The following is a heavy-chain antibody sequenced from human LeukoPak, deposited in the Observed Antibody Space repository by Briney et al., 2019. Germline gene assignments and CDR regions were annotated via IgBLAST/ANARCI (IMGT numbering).Heavy chain of an antibody. V-gene: IGHV3-43D*04. Sequence: GGSLRLSCAASGFTFDDYAMHWVGQAPGKGLEWVSLISWDGGSTYYADSVKGRFTISGDNSKNSLYLQMNSLRAEDTALYYCAKDLVITFGGVSPIWFDPWGQGTLVTVSS. J-gene: IGHJ5*02. CDR1: GFTFDDYA. D-gene: IGHD3-16*01. CDR3: AKDLVITFGGVSPIWFDP. CDR2: ISWDGGST.